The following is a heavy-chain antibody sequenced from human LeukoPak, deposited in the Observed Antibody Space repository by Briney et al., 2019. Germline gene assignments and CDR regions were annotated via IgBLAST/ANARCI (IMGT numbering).Heavy chain of an antibody. Sequence: PGGSLRLSCAASGFTFSSYAISWVRQAPGKGREWVSAISGSGGSTYYADYVKGRFTISRDNSKNTLYLQMNSLRAEDTAVYYCAKSNYASVYYYYGMDVWGQGTTVTVSS. CDR1: GFTFSSYA. V-gene: IGHV3-23*01. CDR2: ISGSGGST. CDR3: AKSNYASVYYYYGMDV. J-gene: IGHJ6*02. D-gene: IGHD4-11*01.